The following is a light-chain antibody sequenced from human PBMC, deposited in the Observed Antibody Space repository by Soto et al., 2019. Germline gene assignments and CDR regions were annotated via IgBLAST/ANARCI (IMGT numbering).Light chain of an antibody. J-gene: IGLJ1*01. CDR3: SSYTTSSTVV. V-gene: IGLV2-14*01. CDR2: AVS. Sequence: QSALTQPASVSGSPGQSITISCTGTSSDIGGYNSVSWYQQHPGKAPKLVIYAVSNRPSGVSSRFSGSKSGNTASLTMSGLQAEDEATYYCSSYTTSSTVVFGTGTKVTVL. CDR1: SSDIGGYNS.